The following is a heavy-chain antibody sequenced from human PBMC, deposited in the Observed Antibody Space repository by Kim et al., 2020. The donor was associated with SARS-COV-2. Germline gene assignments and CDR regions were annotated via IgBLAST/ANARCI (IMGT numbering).Heavy chain of an antibody. V-gene: IGHV4-59*01. D-gene: IGHD3-10*01. CDR3: ARDLMVRGEGDYYGMDV. CDR2: IYYSGST. CDR1: GGSISSYY. J-gene: IGHJ6*02. Sequence: SETLSLTCTVSGGSISSYYWSWIRQPPGKGLEWIGYIYYSGSTNYNPSLKSRVTISVDTSKNQFSLKLSSVTAADTAVYYCARDLMVRGEGDYYGMDVWGQGTTVTVSS.